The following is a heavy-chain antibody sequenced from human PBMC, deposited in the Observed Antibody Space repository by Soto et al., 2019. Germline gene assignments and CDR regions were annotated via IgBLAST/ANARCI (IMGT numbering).Heavy chain of an antibody. CDR3: ASEGAGGGYYYYYYGMDV. D-gene: IGHD2-15*01. V-gene: IGHV4-39*01. Sequence: SLTCTVSGGSISSSSYYWGWIRQPPGKGLEWIGSIYYSGSTYYNPSLKSRVTISVDTSKNQFSLKLSSVTAADTAVYYCASEGAGGGYYYYYYGMDVWGKGTTVTVSS. CDR2: IYYSGST. CDR1: GGSISSSSYY. J-gene: IGHJ6*04.